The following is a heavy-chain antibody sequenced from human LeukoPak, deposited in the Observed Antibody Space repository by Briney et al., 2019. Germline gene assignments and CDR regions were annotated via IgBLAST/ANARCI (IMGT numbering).Heavy chain of an antibody. CDR3: ARLDSGWYRPFDY. Sequence: GGSLRLSCTASGFTFGDYAMSWVRQAPGKGLEWVGFIRSKAYGGTTEYAASVKGRFTISRDDSKSIAYLQMNSLRAEDTALYYCARLDSGWYRPFDYWGQATLVTVSS. D-gene: IGHD6-19*01. V-gene: IGHV3-49*04. CDR2: IRSKAYGGTT. CDR1: GFTFGDYA. J-gene: IGHJ4*02.